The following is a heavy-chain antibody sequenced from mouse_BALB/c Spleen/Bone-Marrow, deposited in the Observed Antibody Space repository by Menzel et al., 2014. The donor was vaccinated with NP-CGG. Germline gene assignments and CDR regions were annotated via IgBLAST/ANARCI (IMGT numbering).Heavy chain of an antibody. Sequence: QVQLQQSGAELVKPGASVKLSCKASGYTFTSYWMHWVKQRPGQGLEWIGEIDPSDSYTNYNQEFKGKATLTVDKSSSTAYMQLSSLTSEDSAVYYCALIYYGNYDYAMDYWGQGTSVTVSS. CDR1: GYTFTSYW. D-gene: IGHD2-1*01. V-gene: IGHV1-69*02. CDR2: IDPSDSYT. CDR3: ALIYYGNYDYAMDY. J-gene: IGHJ4*01.